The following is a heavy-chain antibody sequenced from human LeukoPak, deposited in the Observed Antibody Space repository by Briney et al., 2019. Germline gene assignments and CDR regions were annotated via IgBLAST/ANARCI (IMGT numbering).Heavy chain of an antibody. D-gene: IGHD2-15*01. Sequence: ASVKVSCKASGYTFTSYGISWVRLAPGQGLEWMGWISAYTGNTNCAQKLQGRVTMTTDTSTSTAYMELRSLRSDDTAVYYCARVFPLGYCSGGSCYDDVHYYYYMDVWGKGTTVTVSS. J-gene: IGHJ6*03. CDR3: ARVFPLGYCSGGSCYDDVHYYYYMDV. CDR2: ISAYTGNT. CDR1: GYTFTSYG. V-gene: IGHV1-18*01.